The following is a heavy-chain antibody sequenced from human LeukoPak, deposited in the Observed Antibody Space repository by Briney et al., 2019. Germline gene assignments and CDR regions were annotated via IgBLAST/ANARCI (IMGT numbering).Heavy chain of an antibody. CDR2: IYTSGST. V-gene: IGHV4-4*07. CDR1: GGSISSYY. J-gene: IGHJ5*02. CDR3: ARDWALGSWFGEFVQGPNWFDP. D-gene: IGHD3-10*01. Sequence: SETLSLTCTVSGGSISSYYWGWIRQPAGKGLEWIGRIYTSGSTNYNPSLKSRVTMSVDTSKNQFSLKLSSVTAADTAVYYCARDWALGSWFGEFVQGPNWFDPWGQGTLVTVSS.